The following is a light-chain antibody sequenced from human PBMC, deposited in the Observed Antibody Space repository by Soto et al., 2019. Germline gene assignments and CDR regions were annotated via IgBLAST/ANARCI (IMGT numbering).Light chain of an antibody. J-gene: IGKJ1*01. Sequence: DMQMTQSPSTLSASVGDRVTITCRASQSVNNYLAWYQQKPGKAPKLLIYEAAKLESGVTSRFSGSGSATEFSLTISSLQPDDSATYYCQQYNSYSWTFGQGTKMEIK. CDR2: EAA. CDR1: QSVNNY. CDR3: QQYNSYSWT. V-gene: IGKV1-5*03.